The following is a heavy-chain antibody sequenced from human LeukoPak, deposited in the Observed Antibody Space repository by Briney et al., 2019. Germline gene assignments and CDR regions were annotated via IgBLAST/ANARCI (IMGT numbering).Heavy chain of an antibody. CDR2: IRYDGSNK. V-gene: IGHV3-30*02. CDR3: AKEVRCSSTSCYPNRPASDY. Sequence: PGGSLRLSCAASGFTFSSYGMHWVRQAPGKGLEWVAFIRYDGSNKYYADSVKGRFTISRDNSKNTLYLQMNSLRAEDTAVYYCAKEVRCSSTSCYPNRPASDYWGQGTLVTVSS. CDR1: GFTFSSYG. D-gene: IGHD2-2*01. J-gene: IGHJ4*02.